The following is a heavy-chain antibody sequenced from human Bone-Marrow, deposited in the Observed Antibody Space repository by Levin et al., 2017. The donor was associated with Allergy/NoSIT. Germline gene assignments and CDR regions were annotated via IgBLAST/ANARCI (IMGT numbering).Heavy chain of an antibody. Sequence: RPGGSLRLSCVASGFTFSSHVMSWARQTPGKGLEWVSTSGTAGDIYYADSVKGRFTISRDNSKNTLYLQLNSLRPEDTAVYYCAKGGNVVPATRVFGYWGQGTLVTVSS. V-gene: IGHV3-23*01. J-gene: IGHJ4*02. D-gene: IGHD2-2*01. CDR3: AKGGNVVPATRVFGY. CDR1: GFTFSSHV. CDR2: SGTAGDI.